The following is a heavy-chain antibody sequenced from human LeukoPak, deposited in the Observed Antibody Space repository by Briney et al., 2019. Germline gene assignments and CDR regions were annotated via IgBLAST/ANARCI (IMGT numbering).Heavy chain of an antibody. J-gene: IGHJ4*02. V-gene: IGHV1-18*01. Sequence: GASVKVSCKASGGTFSSYAISWVRQAPGQGLEWMGWISPYNGNTNYPQKVQDRITVTTDTSTSTAYMELRSLRSDDTAVYYCARDKNHYDTRGDFWGQGTLVTVSS. CDR2: ISPYNGNT. CDR1: GGTFSSYA. CDR3: ARDKNHYDTRGDF. D-gene: IGHD3-22*01.